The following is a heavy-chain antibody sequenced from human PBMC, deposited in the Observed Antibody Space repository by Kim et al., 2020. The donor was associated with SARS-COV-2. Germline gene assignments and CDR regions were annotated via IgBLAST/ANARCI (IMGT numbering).Heavy chain of an antibody. D-gene: IGHD1-7*01. V-gene: IGHV4-31*03. CDR2: IYYSGST. J-gene: IGHJ6*02. Sequence: SETLSLTCTVSGGSISSGGYYWSWIRQHPGKGLEWIGYIYYSGSTYYNPSLKIRVTISVDTSKNQLSLKLSSVTAADTSVYYCARDTLKNSVPLGYSYYFGVGVWGQGTGVTVSS. CDR1: GGSISSGGYY. CDR3: ARDTLKNSVPLGYSYYFGVGV.